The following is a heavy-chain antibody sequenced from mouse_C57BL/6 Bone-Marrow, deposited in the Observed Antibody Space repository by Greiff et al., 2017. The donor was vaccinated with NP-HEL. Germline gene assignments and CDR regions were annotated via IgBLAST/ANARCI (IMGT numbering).Heavy chain of an antibody. V-gene: IGHV14-4*01. D-gene: IGHD2-4*01. CDR2: IDPENGDT. CDR3: TTYYDYDDGAWFAY. CDR1: GFNIKDDY. Sequence: VQLQQSGAELVRPGASVKLSCTASGFNIKDDYMPWVKQRPEQGLEWIGWIDPENGDTEYASKFQGKATITADTSSNTAYLQLSSLTSEDTAVYYCTTYYDYDDGAWFAYWGQGTLVTVSA. J-gene: IGHJ3*01.